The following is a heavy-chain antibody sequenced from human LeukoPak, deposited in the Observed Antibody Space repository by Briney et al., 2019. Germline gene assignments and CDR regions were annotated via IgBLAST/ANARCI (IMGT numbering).Heavy chain of an antibody. J-gene: IGHJ4*02. D-gene: IGHD3-3*01. Sequence: GGFLRLSCAASGFTFSSYAMSWVRQAPGKGLEWVSAISGSGGSTYYADSVKGRFTISRDNSKNTLYLQMNSLRAEDTAVYYCAKDLALDYDFWSGYSYYFDYWGQGTLVTVSS. V-gene: IGHV3-23*01. CDR3: AKDLALDYDFWSGYSYYFDY. CDR2: ISGSGGST. CDR1: GFTFSSYA.